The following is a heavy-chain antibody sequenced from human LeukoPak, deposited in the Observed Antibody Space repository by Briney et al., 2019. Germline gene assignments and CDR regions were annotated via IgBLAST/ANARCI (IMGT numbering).Heavy chain of an antibody. CDR3: ARRRAAAGTFYYYMDV. CDR2: IYYSGST. D-gene: IGHD6-13*01. J-gene: IGHJ6*03. V-gene: IGHV4-39*01. Sequence: PSETLSLTCTVSGGSISSSSYYWGRIRQPPGKGLEWIGSIYYSGSTYYNPSLKSRVTISVDTSKNQFSLKLSSVTAADTAVYYCARRRAAAGTFYYYMDVWGKGTTVTVSS. CDR1: GGSISSSSYY.